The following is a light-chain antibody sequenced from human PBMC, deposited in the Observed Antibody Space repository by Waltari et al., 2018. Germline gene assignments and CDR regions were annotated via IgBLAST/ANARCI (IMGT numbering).Light chain of an antibody. CDR2: WAS. V-gene: IGKV4-1*01. CDR3: QQYYSTLYT. CDR1: QSVLYSSNNKNY. J-gene: IGKJ2*01. Sequence: EIVMTQSPDSLAVSMGERAAINCKSRQSVLYSSNNKNYLAWYQQKPGQRPKLLIYWASTRESGVPDRFSGSGSGTDFTLTISSLQAEDVAVYYCQQYYSTLYTFGQGTKLEIK.